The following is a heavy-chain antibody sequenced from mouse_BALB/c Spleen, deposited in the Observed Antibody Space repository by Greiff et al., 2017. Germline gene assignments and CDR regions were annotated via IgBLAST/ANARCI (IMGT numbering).Heavy chain of an antibody. CDR1: GYTFTSYT. J-gene: IGHJ3*01. V-gene: IGHV1-4*02. CDR3: ARFSLLRPLAY. D-gene: IGHD1-2*01. CDR2: INPSSGYT. Sequence: QVQLQQSAAELARPGASVKMSCKASGYTFTSYTMHWVKQRPGQGLEWIGYINPSSGYTEYNQKFKDKTTLTADKSSSTAYMQLSSLTSEDSAVYYCARFSLLRPLAYWGQGTLVTVSA.